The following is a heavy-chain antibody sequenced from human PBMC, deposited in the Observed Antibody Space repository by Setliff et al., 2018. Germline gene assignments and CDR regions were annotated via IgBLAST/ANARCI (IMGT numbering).Heavy chain of an antibody. CDR1: GFTFSSYA. D-gene: IGHD5-18*01. CDR2: ISGSGGST. CDR3: ARDNLPFNVLRRPVAGIQYFDY. V-gene: IGHV3-23*01. Sequence: GGSLRLSCAASGFTFSSYAMSWVRQAPGKGLEWVSAISGSGGSTYYADSVKGRFTISRDNAKNSMYLEMNSLRAEDTAFYYCARDNLPFNVLRRPVAGIQYFDYWGQGTLVTVSS. J-gene: IGHJ4*02.